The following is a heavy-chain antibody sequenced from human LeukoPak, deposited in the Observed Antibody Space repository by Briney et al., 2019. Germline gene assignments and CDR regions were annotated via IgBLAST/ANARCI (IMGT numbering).Heavy chain of an antibody. V-gene: IGHV2-70*11. Sequence: SGPTLVNPTQTLTLTCTFSGFSLSTSGMCVSWVRQPPGKALEWLARIDWDDDKYYSTSLKTRLTISKDTSKNQVVLTMTNMDPVDTATYYCARIRGSRYYFDYWGQGTLVTVSS. J-gene: IGHJ4*02. D-gene: IGHD6-13*01. CDR2: IDWDDDK. CDR1: GFSLSTSGMC. CDR3: ARIRGSRYYFDY.